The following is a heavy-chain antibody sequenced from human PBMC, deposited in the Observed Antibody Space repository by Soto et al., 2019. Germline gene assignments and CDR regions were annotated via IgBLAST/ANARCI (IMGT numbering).Heavy chain of an antibody. CDR2: IGGGGRLI. J-gene: IGHJ4*02. D-gene: IGHD6-19*01. CDR1: GFTFSSFS. V-gene: IGHV3-48*02. CDR3: ARDLGWAFDC. Sequence: ESGGGLVQRGGSLRLSCAASGFTFSSFSMNWVRQAPGRGLEWISYIGGGGRLISYADSVKGRFAISRDNAQNSLYLQVDSLRDEDTAVYYCARDLGWAFDCWGQGTLVTVSS.